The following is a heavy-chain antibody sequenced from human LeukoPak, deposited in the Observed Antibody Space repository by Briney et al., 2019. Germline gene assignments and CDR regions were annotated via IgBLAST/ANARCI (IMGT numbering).Heavy chain of an antibody. CDR1: GYSISSGYY. J-gene: IGHJ4*02. CDR3: VRDVTQRDTLTGHYWGYYFDY. Sequence: PSETLSLTCTVSGYSISSGYYWGWIRQPPGAGLEGIGSTFHTGSSYSDPSLRSRLSISVDTSKNHLSLNLMSVTAADTAVYYCVRDVTQRDTLTGHYWGYYFDYWGEGTLVTVSS. D-gene: IGHD3-9*01. CDR2: TFHTGSS. V-gene: IGHV4-38-2*02.